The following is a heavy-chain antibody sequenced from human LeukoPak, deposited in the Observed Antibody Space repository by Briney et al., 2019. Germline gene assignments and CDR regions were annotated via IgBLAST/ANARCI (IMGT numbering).Heavy chain of an antibody. D-gene: IGHD3-22*01. J-gene: IGHJ4*02. CDR2: MNPNSGNT. CDR1: GYTFTSYD. V-gene: IGHV1-8*03. Sequence: ASVKVSCKASGYTFTSYDINWVRQATGQGLEWMGWMNPNSGNTGYAQKFQGRVTITRNTSISTAYMELSSLRSEDTAVYYCARGLHYYDSSGYSLAPFDYWGQGTLVTVSS. CDR3: ARGLHYYDSSGYSLAPFDY.